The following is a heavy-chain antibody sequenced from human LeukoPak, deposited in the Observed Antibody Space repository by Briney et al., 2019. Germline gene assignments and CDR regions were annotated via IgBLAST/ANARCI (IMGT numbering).Heavy chain of an antibody. CDR2: INHSGST. V-gene: IGHV4-34*01. CDR1: GGSFSGYY. CDR3: ARRRGGDYLYGIDI. D-gene: IGHD2-21*02. Sequence: SETLSLTCAVYGGSFSGYYWSWIRQPPGKGLEWIGEINHSGSTNYNPSLKSRVTISVDTSKNQFSLKLSSVTAADTAVYYCARRRGGDYLYGIDIWGQGTMVTVSS. J-gene: IGHJ3*02.